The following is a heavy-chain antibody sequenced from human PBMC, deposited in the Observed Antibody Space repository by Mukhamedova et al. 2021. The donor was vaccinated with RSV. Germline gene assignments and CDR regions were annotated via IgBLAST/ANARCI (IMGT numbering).Heavy chain of an antibody. J-gene: IGHJ2*01. Sequence: GFTSTIYGMSWVRQAPGKGLEWVSRFSETGGATYYADSVKGRFTISRDISKNTMDLLMNSLRVEDTAVYYCAREGSSSLWYFDLWG. D-gene: IGHD6-6*01. V-gene: IGHV3-23*01. CDR1: GFTSTIYG. CDR3: AREGSSSLWYFDL. CDR2: FSETGGAT.